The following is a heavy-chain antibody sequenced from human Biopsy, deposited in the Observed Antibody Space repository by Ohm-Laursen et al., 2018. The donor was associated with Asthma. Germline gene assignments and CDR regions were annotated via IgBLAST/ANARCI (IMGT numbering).Heavy chain of an antibody. V-gene: IGHV3-7*01. J-gene: IGHJ1*01. CDR1: GFSFGSYG. CDR3: ARTFHFWSPYHAEHYQL. CDR2: IKHDGSEK. Sequence: GSLRLSCAASGFSFGSYGMHWVRQAPGKGLEWVANIKHDGSEKNHVDSLKGRFTISRDNAKNSLYLQMNSLRAEDTAAYYCARTFHFWSPYHAEHYQLWGQGTLVTVSS. D-gene: IGHD3-3*02.